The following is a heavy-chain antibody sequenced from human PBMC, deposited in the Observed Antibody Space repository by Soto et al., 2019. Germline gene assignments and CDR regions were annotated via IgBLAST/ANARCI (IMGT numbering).Heavy chain of an antibody. CDR3: ARDPPIAVAVKLDY. CDR2: VSAYNGNT. V-gene: IGHV1-18*01. J-gene: IGHJ4*02. D-gene: IGHD6-19*01. CDR1: CYTFTSYG. Sequence: ASVKVSCKASCYTFTSYGISWVRQAPGQGLEWMGWVSAYNGNTNYAQKLQGRVTMTTDTSTSTAYMELRSLRSDDTAVYYCARDPPIAVAVKLDYWGQGTLVTVSS.